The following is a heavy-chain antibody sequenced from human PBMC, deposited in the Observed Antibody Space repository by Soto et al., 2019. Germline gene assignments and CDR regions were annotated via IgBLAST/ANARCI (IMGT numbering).Heavy chain of an antibody. J-gene: IGHJ6*02. CDR3: AKDLGDYYYYGMDV. CDR1: GFTFSSDA. Sequence: EVQLLESGGGLVQPGGSLRLSCAASGFTFSSDAMRWVRQAPGKGLEWVSAISGSGGSTYYADSVKGRFTISRDNSKNTLYLQMNSLRAEDTAVYYCAKDLGDYYYYGMDVWGQGTTVTVSS. V-gene: IGHV3-23*01. CDR2: ISGSGGST.